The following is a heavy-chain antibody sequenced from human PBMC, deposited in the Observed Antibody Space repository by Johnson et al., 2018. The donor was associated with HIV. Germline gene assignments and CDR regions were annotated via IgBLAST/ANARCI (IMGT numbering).Heavy chain of an antibody. Sequence: VQLVESGGGVVQPGRSLRLSCAASGFTFSSYWMSWVRQAPGKGLEWVANIKQDGSEKHYVGSVKGRFTISRDNAKKSLDLQMNSLRAEDTAVYYCATVWRNEGRHAFDVWGQGTMVTVSS. V-gene: IGHV3-7*01. CDR3: ATVWRNEGRHAFDV. CDR2: IKQDGSEK. D-gene: IGHD1-1*01. CDR1: GFTFSSYW. J-gene: IGHJ3*01.